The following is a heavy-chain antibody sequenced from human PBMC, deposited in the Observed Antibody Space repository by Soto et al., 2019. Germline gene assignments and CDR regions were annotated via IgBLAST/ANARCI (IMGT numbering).Heavy chain of an antibody. CDR3: ARDKGQQLVKRDAFDI. Sequence: QVQLVQSGAEVKKPGSSVKVSCTASGGTFSSYTISWVRQAPGQGLEWMGRIIPILGIANYAQKFQGRVTITADKSTSTAYMELSSLRSEDTAVYYCARDKGQQLVKRDAFDIWGQGTMVTVSS. J-gene: IGHJ3*02. V-gene: IGHV1-69*08. CDR2: IIPILGIA. D-gene: IGHD6-13*01. CDR1: GGTFSSYT.